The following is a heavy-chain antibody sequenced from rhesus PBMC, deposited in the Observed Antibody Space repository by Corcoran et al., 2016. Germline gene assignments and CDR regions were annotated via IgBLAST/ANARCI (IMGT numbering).Heavy chain of an antibody. CDR2: SSGGSGST. CDR1: VGSICSSNW. CDR3: ARCQSGDFDY. D-gene: IGHD2-39*01. V-gene: IGHV4-65*02. J-gene: IGHJ4*01. Sequence: VQLQESGPGLVKPSETLSLTCAVSVGSICSSNWWSRIRQPPGTGLEWIGYSSGGSGSTYSNPSLKSRVTISKDTSKNQFSLKLSSVTAADTAVYYCARCQSGDFDYWGQGVLVTISS.